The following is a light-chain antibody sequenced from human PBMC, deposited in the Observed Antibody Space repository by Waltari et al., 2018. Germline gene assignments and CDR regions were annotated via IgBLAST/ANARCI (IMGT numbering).Light chain of an antibody. CDR1: SVRSFS. J-gene: IGLJ3*02. CDR2: PDN. V-gene: IGLV3-19*01. Sequence: SSELTQDPAVSVALGQTVRITCQGDSVRSFSASWYQQKPGQAPRLVIYPDNNRPSGIPDRFSGSTSGNTASLTITGTQAEDEADYYCKSRDSSGNLLVFGGGTKLTVL. CDR3: KSRDSSGNLLV.